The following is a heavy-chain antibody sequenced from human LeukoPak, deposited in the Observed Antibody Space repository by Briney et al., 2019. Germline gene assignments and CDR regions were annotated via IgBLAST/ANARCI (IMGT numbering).Heavy chain of an antibody. CDR3: AKDFAVMYYSGSSVKRAFDI. D-gene: IGHD3-22*01. CDR2: ISASGGTT. V-gene: IGHV3-23*01. J-gene: IGHJ3*02. Sequence: PSGSLSLSCAASGFTFSSYPMSWLRQAPGKGLEWVSTISASGGTTYYADSVKGRFTISRDSSKSTLYLQMDSLRAEDTAIYYCAKDFAVMYYSGSSVKRAFDIWGQGTKVTVSS. CDR1: GFTFSSYP.